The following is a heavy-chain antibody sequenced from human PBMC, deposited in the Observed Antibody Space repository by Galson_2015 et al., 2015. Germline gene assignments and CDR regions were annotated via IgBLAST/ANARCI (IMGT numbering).Heavy chain of an antibody. V-gene: IGHV4-39*01. CDR3: ATLDAKYFYDSSGYSQLTF. CDR2: INYSGNT. D-gene: IGHD3-22*01. Sequence: TLSLTCTVSGASIRTSSSYWGWIRQPPGKGLEWIASINYSGNTYSNPPLKSRVTIVVDTSKNQFSLNLTSVTAADTAVYYCATLDAKYFYDSSGYSQLTFWSQGTLVTVSS. CDR1: GASIRTSSSY. J-gene: IGHJ4*02.